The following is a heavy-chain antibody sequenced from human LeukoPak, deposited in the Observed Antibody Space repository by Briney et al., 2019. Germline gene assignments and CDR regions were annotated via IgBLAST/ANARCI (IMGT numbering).Heavy chain of an antibody. D-gene: IGHD1-26*01. V-gene: IGHV4-59*08. J-gene: IGHJ4*02. CDR1: GASISSYY. CDR3: ATYYYTGTYSYFDY. CDR2: IFNSGNT. Sequence: KPSETLSLTCTVSGASISSYYWRWIRQPPGKGLEWIGDIFNSGNTNYNPSLKSRVTMSVDTSKRQFSLELTSVTAADTAVYYCATYYYTGTYSYFDYWGQGTLVTVSS.